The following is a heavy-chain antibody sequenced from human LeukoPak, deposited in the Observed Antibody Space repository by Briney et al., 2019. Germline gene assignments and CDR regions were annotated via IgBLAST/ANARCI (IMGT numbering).Heavy chain of an antibody. Sequence: GGSLRLSCAASGFTFSSYGMHWVRQAPGKGLEWVAFIRYDGSNKYHADSVKGRFTISRDNSKNTLYLQMNSLRAEDTAVYYCARGPQYCSSATCYTTYMDVWGKGTTVTVSS. J-gene: IGHJ6*03. D-gene: IGHD2-2*02. CDR1: GFTFSSYG. CDR3: ARGPQYCSSATCYTTYMDV. V-gene: IGHV3-30*02. CDR2: IRYDGSNK.